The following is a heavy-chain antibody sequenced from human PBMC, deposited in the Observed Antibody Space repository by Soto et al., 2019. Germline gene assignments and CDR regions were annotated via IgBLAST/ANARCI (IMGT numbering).Heavy chain of an antibody. D-gene: IGHD6-13*01. CDR1: GFTFSSYA. V-gene: IGHV3-23*01. Sequence: GASVKVSCKASGFTFSSYAMSWVRQAPGKGLEWVSAISGSGGSTYYADSVKGRFTISRDNSKNTLYLQMNSLRAEDTAVYYCANSLGSFNWFDPWGQGTLVTVSS. CDR3: ANSLGSFNWFDP. CDR2: ISGSGGST. J-gene: IGHJ5*02.